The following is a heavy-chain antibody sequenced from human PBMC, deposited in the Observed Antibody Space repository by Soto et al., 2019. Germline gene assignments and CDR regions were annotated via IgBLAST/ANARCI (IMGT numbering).Heavy chain of an antibody. CDR1: GFTFSDYY. CDR2: ISSSGSTI. Sequence: PGGSLRLSCAASGFTFSDYYMSWIRQAPGKGLEWVSYISSSGSTIYYADSVKGRFTISRDNAKNSLYLQMSSLRAEDTAVYYCARVSRTMVRGAYYFDYWGQVTLVTVSS. D-gene: IGHD3-10*01. J-gene: IGHJ4*02. V-gene: IGHV3-11*01. CDR3: ARVSRTMVRGAYYFDY.